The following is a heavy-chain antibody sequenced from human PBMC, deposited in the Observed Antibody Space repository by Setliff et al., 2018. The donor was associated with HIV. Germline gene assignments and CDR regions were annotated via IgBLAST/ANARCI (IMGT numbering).Heavy chain of an antibody. J-gene: IGHJ4*02. D-gene: IGHD6-6*01. V-gene: IGHV4-39*01. CDR3: ARHRASSSGFPLDF. CDR1: GDSIGSNTFY. Sequence: SETLSLTCSVYGDSIGSNTFYWGWLRQPPGKEPEWIGSINHSGNTYYYPSLKSRVTMSEDTSKNQFSLSLSSVTATDTAVYYCARHRASSSGFPLDFWGQGILVTVSS. CDR2: INHSGNT.